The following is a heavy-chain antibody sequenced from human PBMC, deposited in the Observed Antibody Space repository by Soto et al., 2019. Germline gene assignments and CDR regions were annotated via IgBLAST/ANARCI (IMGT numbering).Heavy chain of an antibody. CDR1: GGSISSSSYY. V-gene: IGHV4-39*07. J-gene: IGHJ6*02. Sequence: PSETLSLTCTVSGGSISSSSYYWGWIRHPPGKGLEWIGSIYYSGSTYYNPSLKSRVTISVDTSKNQFSLKLSSVTAADTAVYYCARDIQSASYYYGMDVWGQGTTVTVSS. CDR2: IYYSGST. CDR3: ARDIQSASYYYGMDV.